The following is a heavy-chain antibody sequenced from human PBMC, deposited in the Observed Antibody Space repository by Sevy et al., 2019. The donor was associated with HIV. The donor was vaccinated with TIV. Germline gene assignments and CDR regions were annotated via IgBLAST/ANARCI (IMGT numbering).Heavy chain of an antibody. CDR1: GYTFTGYY. CDR3: ARAYRGSYYVGYFQH. CDR2: INPNSGGT. V-gene: IGHV1-2*02. Sequence: ASVKVSCKASGYTFTGYYMHWVRQAPGQGLEWMGWINPNSGGTNYAQKFQGRVTMTRDTSISTAYMELSRLRSDDTAVYYCARAYRGSYYVGYFQHWGQGTLVTVSS. J-gene: IGHJ1*01. D-gene: IGHD1-26*01.